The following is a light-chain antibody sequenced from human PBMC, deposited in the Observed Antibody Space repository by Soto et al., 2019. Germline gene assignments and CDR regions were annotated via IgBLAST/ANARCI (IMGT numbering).Light chain of an antibody. Sequence: QSVLTQPASVSGSPGQSITISCTGTSSDVGGYNYVSWYQQHPGKAPKLMIYEVSNRPSGVSNRFSGSKSGNTASLTISGRQAEDEADSSSSTLVFGTGTKLTVL. J-gene: IGLJ1*01. CDR2: EVS. V-gene: IGLV2-14*01. CDR3: STLV. CDR1: SSDVGGYNY.